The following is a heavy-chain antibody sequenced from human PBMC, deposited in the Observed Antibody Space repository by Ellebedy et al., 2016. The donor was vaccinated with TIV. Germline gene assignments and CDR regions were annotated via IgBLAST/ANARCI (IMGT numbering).Heavy chain of an antibody. CDR3: ARTDPWQPIDD. D-gene: IGHD2-21*02. CDR1: GGSVSSTRYY. V-gene: IGHV4-39*01. CDR2: VYYSGSP. Sequence: MPSETLSLTCSVSGGSVSSTRYYWAWIRQPPGKGLEYIGSVYYSGSPYYNPSFKSRVTLSADTSKNQFSLTLRTVTAADTAVYYCARTDPWQPIDDWGQGTLVSVSS. J-gene: IGHJ4*02.